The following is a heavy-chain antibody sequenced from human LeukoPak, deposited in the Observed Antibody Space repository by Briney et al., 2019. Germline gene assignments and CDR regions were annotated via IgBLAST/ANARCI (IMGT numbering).Heavy chain of an antibody. J-gene: IGHJ6*02. CDR1: GYTFTSYY. V-gene: IGHV1-46*01. D-gene: IGHD6-13*01. CDR2: INPSGGST. CDR3: ARIPIAAAGSPNYYYYGMDV. Sequence: ASVKVSCKASGYTFTSYYMHWVRQAPGQGLEWMGIINPSGGSTSYAQKFQGRVTMTRDTSTSTVYMELSSLRSEDTAVYYCARIPIAAAGSPNYYYYGMDVWGQGTTVTASS.